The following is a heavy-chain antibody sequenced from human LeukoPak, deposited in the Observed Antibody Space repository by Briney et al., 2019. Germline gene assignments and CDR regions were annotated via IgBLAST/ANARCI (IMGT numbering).Heavy chain of an antibody. J-gene: IGHJ4*02. CDR1: GGSISSGSHY. D-gene: IGHD5-24*01. CDR2: IYTSGST. Sequence: SETLSLTCTVSGGSISSGSHYWSWIRQPAGKGLEWIGRIYTSGSTNYNPSLKSRVTISVDTSKNQFSLKLSFVTAADTAVYYCAREGGDGYNPASNFDYWGQGTLVTVSS. V-gene: IGHV4-61*02. CDR3: AREGGDGYNPASNFDY.